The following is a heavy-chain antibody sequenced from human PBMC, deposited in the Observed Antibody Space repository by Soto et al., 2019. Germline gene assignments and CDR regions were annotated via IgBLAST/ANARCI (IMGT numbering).Heavy chain of an antibody. CDR1: GGSISRGGYS. Sequence: QLQLQESGSGLVKPSQTLSLTCAVSGGSISRGGYSWSWIRQPPGKGLEWIGYIYHSGSTYYNPSLKSRVTRSVDRPKTQFSLKLSSVTAADTAVYYCASAGGLGAVAADYWGQGTLVTVSS. D-gene: IGHD6-19*01. J-gene: IGHJ4*02. CDR3: ASAGGLGAVAADY. V-gene: IGHV4-30-2*01. CDR2: IYHSGST.